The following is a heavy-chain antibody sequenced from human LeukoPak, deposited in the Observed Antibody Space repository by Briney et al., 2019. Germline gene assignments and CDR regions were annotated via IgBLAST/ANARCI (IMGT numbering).Heavy chain of an antibody. CDR3: ARAIAVTGGRGDY. J-gene: IGHJ4*02. CDR1: GFTFGTYT. CDR2: ISTRNTYI. Sequence: GGSLGLSCAASGFTFGTYTMNWVRQAPGKGLEWVSSISTRNTYIYYADSVKGRFTISRDNANNSLFLQMNNLTAADTAVYYCARAIAVTGGRGDYWGQGTLVTVSS. D-gene: IGHD6-19*01. V-gene: IGHV3-21*01.